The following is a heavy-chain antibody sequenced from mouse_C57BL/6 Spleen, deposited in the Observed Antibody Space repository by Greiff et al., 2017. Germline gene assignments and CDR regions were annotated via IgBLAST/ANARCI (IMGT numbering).Heavy chain of an antibody. CDR1: GYTFTNYW. J-gene: IGHJ2*01. CDR3: ARYGSSYGFDY. D-gene: IGHD1-1*01. V-gene: IGHV1-63*01. Sequence: VMLVESGAELVRPGTSVKMSCKASGYTFTNYWIGWAKQRPGHGLEWIGDIYPGGGYTNYNEKFKGKATLTADKSSSTAYMQFSSLTSEDSAIYYCARYGSSYGFDYWGQGTTLTVSS. CDR2: IYPGGGYT.